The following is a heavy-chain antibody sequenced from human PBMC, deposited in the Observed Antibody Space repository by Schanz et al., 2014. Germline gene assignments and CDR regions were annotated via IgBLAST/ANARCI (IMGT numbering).Heavy chain of an antibody. D-gene: IGHD3-3*01. Sequence: EVQLLESGGGFVQPGGSLRLSCVASGVTFSSYAMSWVRQASGKGLEWVSSISSGGRNISYADSLKGRFTISRDNARNSLYLQLNSLRVEDTAVYYCARFLARYQYYGVDVWGQGTTVIVSS. CDR1: GVTFSSYA. CDR3: ARFLARYQYYGVDV. J-gene: IGHJ6*02. V-gene: IGHV3-23*01. CDR2: ISSGGRNI.